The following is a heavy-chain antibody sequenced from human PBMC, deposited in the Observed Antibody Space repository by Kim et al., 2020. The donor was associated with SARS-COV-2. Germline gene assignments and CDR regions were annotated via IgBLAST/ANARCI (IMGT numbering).Heavy chain of an antibody. V-gene: IGHV3-33*01. D-gene: IGHD3-9*01. J-gene: IGHJ6*02. CDR2: IWDDGSNK. Sequence: GGSLRLSCAASGFTFSSYGMHWVRQAPGKGLEWVAVIWDDGSNKYYADSVKGRFTISRDNSKNTLYLQMNSLRAEDTAVYYCARERAALTGYLYYYYYGMDVWGQGTTVTVSS. CDR3: ARERAALTGYLYYYYYGMDV. CDR1: GFTFSSYG.